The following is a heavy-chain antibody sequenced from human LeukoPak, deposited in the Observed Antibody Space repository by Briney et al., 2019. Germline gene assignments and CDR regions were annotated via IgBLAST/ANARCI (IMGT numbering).Heavy chain of an antibody. V-gene: IGHV3-23*01. Sequence: GGSLRLSCVGSGFTFRSHAMRWVRQAPEKGLEFVSGNENGGTTYYADSVKGRFSIPRDNSKHTLYLQMDSLRGEDTAVYYCAKDFRIGYSAHFDYWGQGALVTVSS. CDR3: AKDFRIGYSAHFDY. CDR1: GFTFRSHA. D-gene: IGHD2-21*01. CDR2: NENGGTT. J-gene: IGHJ4*02.